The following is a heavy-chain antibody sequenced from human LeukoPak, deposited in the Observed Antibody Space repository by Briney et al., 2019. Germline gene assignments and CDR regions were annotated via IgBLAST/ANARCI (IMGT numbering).Heavy chain of an antibody. V-gene: IGHV1-2*02. J-gene: IGHJ2*01. CDR3: ARARGGRLSEYFDL. D-gene: IGHD2-15*01. CDR2: INPNSGGT. CDR1: GYTFTGYY. Sequence: GASVKVSCKASGYTFTGYYMHWVRQAPGQGLEWMGWINPNSGGTNYAQKFQGRVTMTRDTSTSTVYMELSSLRSEDTAVYYCARARGGRLSEYFDLWGRGTLVTVSS.